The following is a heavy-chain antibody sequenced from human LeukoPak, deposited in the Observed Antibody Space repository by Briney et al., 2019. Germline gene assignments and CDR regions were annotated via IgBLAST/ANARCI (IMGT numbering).Heavy chain of an antibody. J-gene: IGHJ6*02. D-gene: IGHD5-12*01. CDR3: AAGVATPTNYYYGMDV. Sequence: GGSLRLSCAASGFTVSSNYMSWVRQAPGKGLEWVSVIYSGGSTYYADSVKGRFTISRDNSKNTLYLQMNSLRAEDTAVYYCAAGVATPTNYYYGMDVWGQGTTVTVSS. V-gene: IGHV3-66*01. CDR2: IYSGGST. CDR1: GFTVSSNY.